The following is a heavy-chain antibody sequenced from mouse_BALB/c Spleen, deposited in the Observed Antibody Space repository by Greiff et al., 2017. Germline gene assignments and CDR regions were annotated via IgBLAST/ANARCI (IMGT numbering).Heavy chain of an antibody. CDR3: ARDFWFAY. V-gene: IGHV1S56*01. CDR2: IYPGDGST. Sequence: QVQLQQSGPELVKPGASVKMSCKASGYTFTSYYIHWVKQRPGQGLEWIGWIYPGDGSTKYNEKFKGKTTLTADKSSSTAYMLLSSLTSEDSAIYFCARDFWFAYWGQGTLVTVSA. J-gene: IGHJ3*01. CDR1: GYTFTSYY.